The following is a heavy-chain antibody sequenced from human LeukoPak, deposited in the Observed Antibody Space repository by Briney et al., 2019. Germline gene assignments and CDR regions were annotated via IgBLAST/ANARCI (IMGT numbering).Heavy chain of an antibody. CDR3: ARDVFSSGHYVGRYYFDY. V-gene: IGHV1-46*01. D-gene: IGHD3-22*01. Sequence: ASVNVSCKASVYTFTTYYMHWVRQAPGQGLEWMAIINPSGGSTSYAQKFQGRVTMTRDTSTSTVYMELSSLRSEDTAVYYCARDVFSSGHYVGRYYFDYWGQGTLVTVSS. J-gene: IGHJ4*02. CDR2: INPSGGST. CDR1: VYTFTTYY.